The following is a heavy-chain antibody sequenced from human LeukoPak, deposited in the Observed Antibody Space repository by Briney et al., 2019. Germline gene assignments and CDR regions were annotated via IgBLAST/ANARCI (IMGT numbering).Heavy chain of an antibody. CDR1: GLTFGDYG. J-gene: IGHJ4*02. D-gene: IGHD5-12*01. Sequence: GGSLRLSCTGSGLTFGDYGMSWVRQAPGKGLEWVSSISSSSSYIYYADSVKGRFTISRDNAKNSLYLQMNSLRAEDTAVYYCARGPTSYSGYHSPPFDYWGQGTLVTVSS. V-gene: IGHV3-21*01. CDR3: ARGPTSYSGYHSPPFDY. CDR2: ISSSSSYI.